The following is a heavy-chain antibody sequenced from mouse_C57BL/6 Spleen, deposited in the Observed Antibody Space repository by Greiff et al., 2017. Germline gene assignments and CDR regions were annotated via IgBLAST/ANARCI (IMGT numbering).Heavy chain of an antibody. V-gene: IGHV1-26*01. J-gene: IGHJ4*01. CDR2: INPNNGGT. Sequence: VQLQQSGPELVTPGASVKISCKASGYTFTDYYMNWVKQSHGKSLEWIGDINPNNGGTSYNQQFKGKATLTVDKSSSTAYMELRSLTSEDSAVYYCAGGNQGYYAMDYWGQGTSVTVSS. CDR3: AGGNQGYYAMDY. D-gene: IGHD2-1*01. CDR1: GYTFTDYY.